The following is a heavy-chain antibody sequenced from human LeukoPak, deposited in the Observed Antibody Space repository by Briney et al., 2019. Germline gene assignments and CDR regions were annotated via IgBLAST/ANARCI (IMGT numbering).Heavy chain of an antibody. Sequence: GESLKISCKGSGYGFTNYWIGWVRQMPGKGLEWMGIIYPSDSDTTYSPSFQGQVTISADKSISTAYLQWSCLKASDTAMYYCARTYGIAARQSYYYMDVWGKGTTVTVSS. CDR2: IYPSDSDT. D-gene: IGHD6-6*01. CDR3: ARTYGIAARQSYYYMDV. J-gene: IGHJ6*03. CDR1: GYGFTNYW. V-gene: IGHV5-51*01.